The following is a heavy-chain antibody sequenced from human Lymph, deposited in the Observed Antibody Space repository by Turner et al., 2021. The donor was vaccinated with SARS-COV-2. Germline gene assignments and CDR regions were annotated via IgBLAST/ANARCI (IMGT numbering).Heavy chain of an antibody. CDR2: SYPGDSET. D-gene: IGHD3-16*01. J-gene: IGHJ4*02. V-gene: IGHV5-51*01. Sequence: EVHLVQSGAEVKKPGESLKISCQCSGYSFTSYWIGWVRQMPGKGLEWMGISYPGDSETTDSPSFQGQVTISDDKSISTAYLQWSSLKASDTAMYYCARRGEANCLWAALDYWGQGTLVTVSS. CDR1: GYSFTSYW. CDR3: ARRGEANCLWAALDY.